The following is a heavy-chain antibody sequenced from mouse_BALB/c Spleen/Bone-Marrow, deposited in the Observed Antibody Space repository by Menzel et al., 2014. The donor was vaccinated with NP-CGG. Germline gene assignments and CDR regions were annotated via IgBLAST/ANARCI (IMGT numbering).Heavy chain of an antibody. CDR1: GYAFSSYW. V-gene: IGHV1-80*01. CDR2: IYPGDGDT. Sequence: LVESGAELVRPGSSLKISCKASGYAFSSYWVNWVKQRPGQGLEWIGQIYPGDGDTNYNGKFKGKATLTADKSSSTAYMQLSSLTSEDSAVYFCARSTSTMDYWGQGTTLTVSS. D-gene: IGHD1-1*02. J-gene: IGHJ2*01. CDR3: ARSTSTMDY.